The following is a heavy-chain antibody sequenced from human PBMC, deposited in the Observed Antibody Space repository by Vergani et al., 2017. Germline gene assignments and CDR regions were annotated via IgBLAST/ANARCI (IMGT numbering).Heavy chain of an antibody. Sequence: EVQLVESGGDLVQPGRSLRLSCAASGFTFDDYAMHWVRQVPGKGLEWVSGISWNSGSIGYADSVKGRFTISRDNAKNSLYLQMNSLRAEDTALYYCASDVSRGSTTYGMDVWGQGTTVTVSS. D-gene: IGHD2-2*01. V-gene: IGHV3-9*01. CDR1: GFTFDDYA. J-gene: IGHJ6*02. CDR2: ISWNSGSI. CDR3: ASDVSRGSTTYGMDV.